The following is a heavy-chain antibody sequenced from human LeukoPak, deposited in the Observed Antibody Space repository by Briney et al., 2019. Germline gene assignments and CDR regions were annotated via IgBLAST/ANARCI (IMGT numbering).Heavy chain of an antibody. CDR2: IKSKTDGGTT. D-gene: IGHD1-20*01. J-gene: IGHJ4*02. CDR3: TTDRDNWNDVDY. Sequence: GGSLRLSCAASGFTFSNAWMSWVRQAPGKGLEWVGRIKSKTDGGTTDYAAPVKGRFTISRDESKNTLYLQMNSLKTEDTAVYYCTTDRDNWNDVDYWGQGTLVTVSS. V-gene: IGHV3-15*01. CDR1: GFTFSNAW.